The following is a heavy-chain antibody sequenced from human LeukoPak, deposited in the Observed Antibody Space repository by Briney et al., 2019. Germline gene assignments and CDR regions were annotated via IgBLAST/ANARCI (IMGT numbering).Heavy chain of an antibody. CDR1: GFSFSSYG. V-gene: IGHV3-53*01. D-gene: IGHD5-18*01. Sequence: GGSLRLSCAASGFSFSSYGMHWVRQAPGKGLEWVSVIYSGGSTYYADSVKGRFTISRDNSKNTLYLQMNSLRAEDTAVYYCARDRVDTAMVTWYYGMDVWGQGTTVTVSS. CDR3: ARDRVDTAMVTWYYGMDV. J-gene: IGHJ6*02. CDR2: IYSGGST.